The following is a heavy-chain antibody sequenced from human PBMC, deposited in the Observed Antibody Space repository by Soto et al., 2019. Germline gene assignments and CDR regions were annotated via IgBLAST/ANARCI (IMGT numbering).Heavy chain of an antibody. D-gene: IGHD5-12*01. J-gene: IGHJ4*02. CDR2: INQNGNKR. CDR3: EGGQSGTNYPYYFDY. CDR1: GFAFSTCW. V-gene: IGHV3-7*01. Sequence: GGSLRLSCAASGFAFSTCWMNWVRQAPGKGLEWVANINQNGNKRHYVDSAEGRFTVSRDNANNLVYLQLNSLRVEETAVDYCEGGQSGTNYPYYFDYWGQGTLVTVSS.